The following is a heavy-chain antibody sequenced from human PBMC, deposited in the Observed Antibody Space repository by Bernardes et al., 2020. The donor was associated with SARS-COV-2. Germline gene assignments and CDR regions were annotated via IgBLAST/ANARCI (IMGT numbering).Heavy chain of an antibody. Sequence: ETRSLTGAVYGGSFSGYYWSWIPPPPGEGLEWIGEINHSGSTNYNPSPKSRVTISVDTSKNQFSLKLSSVTAADTAVYYCARGDVGSSSWYDYYYYGMDVWGQGTTVTVSS. CDR2: INHSGST. J-gene: IGHJ6*02. CDR3: ARGDVGSSSWYDYYYYGMDV. CDR1: GGSFSGYY. V-gene: IGHV4-34*01. D-gene: IGHD6-13*01.